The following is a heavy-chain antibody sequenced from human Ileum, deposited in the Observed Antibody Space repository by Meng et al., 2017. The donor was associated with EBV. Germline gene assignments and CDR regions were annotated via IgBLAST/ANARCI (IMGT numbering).Heavy chain of an antibody. J-gene: IGHJ4*02. CDR2: IHHTEST. V-gene: IGHV4-4*02. CDR1: GGSISSSNW. Sequence: QASLQESGPGLVKPSGTLSLTCAVSGGSISSSNWWSWVRQAPGKGLEWIGEIHHTESTNYNPSLKSRVTISVDKSKNQFSLKLSSVTAADTAVYYCARESYSDSSGYYSLDYWGQGSLVTVSS. CDR3: ARESYSDSSGYYSLDY. D-gene: IGHD3-22*01.